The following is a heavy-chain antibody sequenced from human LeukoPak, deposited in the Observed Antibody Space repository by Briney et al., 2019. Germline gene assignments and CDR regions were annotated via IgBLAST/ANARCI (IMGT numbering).Heavy chain of an antibody. D-gene: IGHD4-17*01. CDR3: ARQTDNGDYRVDFDY. Sequence: PSETLSLTCTVSGGSISSSSYYWGWIRQPPGKGLEWIGSIYYSGSTYYNPSLKSRVTISVDTSKNQFSLKLSSVTAADTAVYYCARQTDNGDYRVDFDYWGQGTLVTVSS. V-gene: IGHV4-39*07. CDR1: GGSISSSSYY. CDR2: IYYSGST. J-gene: IGHJ4*02.